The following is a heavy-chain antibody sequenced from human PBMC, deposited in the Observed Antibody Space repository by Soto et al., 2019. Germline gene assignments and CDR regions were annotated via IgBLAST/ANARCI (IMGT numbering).Heavy chain of an antibody. D-gene: IGHD2-21*02. Sequence: EVQLLESGGGLVQPGGSLRLSCAASGFTFSNCAMSWVRQAPGEGLHWVAGIGGSGHKTYYADSVKGRFTISRDNSKNTVFLQMNSLRAEDTAIYYCAKDGLSDSPSAIDYWGHGTLVTVSP. CDR2: IGGSGHKT. J-gene: IGHJ4*01. CDR3: AKDGLSDSPSAIDY. V-gene: IGHV3-23*01. CDR1: GFTFSNCA.